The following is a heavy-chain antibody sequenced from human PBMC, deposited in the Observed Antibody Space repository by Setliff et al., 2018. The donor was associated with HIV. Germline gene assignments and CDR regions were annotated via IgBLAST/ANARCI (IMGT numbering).Heavy chain of an antibody. CDR2: INYSGST. Sequence: SETLSLTCTVSGGSISTYYWGWIRQPPGKGLEWIGYINYSGSTKHNPPLKSRVTISVDTSKNQFSLKLNSVTAADTAVYYCARNGDYYMDVWGKGTTVTVSS. CDR3: ARNGDYYMDV. V-gene: IGHV4-59*01. J-gene: IGHJ6*03. CDR1: GGSISTYY. D-gene: IGHD4-17*01.